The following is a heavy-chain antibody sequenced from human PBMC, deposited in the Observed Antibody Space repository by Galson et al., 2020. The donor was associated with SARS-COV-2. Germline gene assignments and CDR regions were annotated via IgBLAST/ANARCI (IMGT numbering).Heavy chain of an antibody. D-gene: IGHD5-12*01. J-gene: IGHJ4*02. Sequence: GGSLRLSCAASGFTDSSNYLGWVRQVPGNGLEWVAILYSGDDAFYSDPVEGRFTISRDNSKNTLYLQMNSLRVEDTAIYFCARASGGYSDSWGEGMLVTVSS. CDR1: GFTDSSNY. CDR3: ARASGGYSDS. V-gene: IGHV3-53*01. CDR2: LYSGDDA.